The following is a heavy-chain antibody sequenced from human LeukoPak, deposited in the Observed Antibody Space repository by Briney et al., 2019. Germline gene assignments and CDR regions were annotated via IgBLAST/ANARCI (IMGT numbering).Heavy chain of an antibody. D-gene: IGHD3-22*01. Sequence: SETLSLTCTVSGGSISSGGYCWSWIRQHPGKGLEWIGYIYYSGSTYYNPSLKSRVTISVDTSKNQFSLKLSSVTAADTAVYYCARVARYYYDSSGPLDYWGQGTLVTVSS. CDR3: ARVARYYYDSSGPLDY. J-gene: IGHJ4*02. V-gene: IGHV4-31*03. CDR1: GGSISSGGYC. CDR2: IYYSGST.